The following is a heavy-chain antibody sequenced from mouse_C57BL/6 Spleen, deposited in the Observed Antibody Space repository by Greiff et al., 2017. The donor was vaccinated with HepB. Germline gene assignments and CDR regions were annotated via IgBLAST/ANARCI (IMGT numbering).Heavy chain of an antibody. CDR3: AREDFIYYYGSSLWYFDV. Sequence: EVQLKESGGGLVKPGGSLKLSCAASGFTFSSYAMSWVRQTPEKRLEWVATISDGGSYTYYPDNVKGRFTISRDNAKNNLYLQMSHLKSEDTAMYYCAREDFIYYYGSSLWYFDVWGTGTTVTVSS. V-gene: IGHV5-4*01. J-gene: IGHJ1*03. CDR2: ISDGGSYT. CDR1: GFTFSSYA. D-gene: IGHD1-1*01.